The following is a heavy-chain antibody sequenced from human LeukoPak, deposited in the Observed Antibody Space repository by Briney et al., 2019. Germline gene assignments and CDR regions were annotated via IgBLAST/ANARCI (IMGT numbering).Heavy chain of an antibody. J-gene: IGHJ4*02. V-gene: IGHV3-7*01. CDR1: GFTFSSYW. CDR3: ARDKIVGATKFDY. D-gene: IGHD1-26*01. Sequence: GGSLRLSCAASGFTFSSYWMSWVRQAPGKGLEWMANIEQDGSEKYYVDSVKGRFTISRDNAKNSLYLQMNSLRAEDTAVYYCARDKIVGATKFDYWGQGTLVTVSS. CDR2: IEQDGSEK.